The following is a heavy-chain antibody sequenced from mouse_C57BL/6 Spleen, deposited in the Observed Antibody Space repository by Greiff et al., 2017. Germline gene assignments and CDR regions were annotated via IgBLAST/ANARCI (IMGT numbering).Heavy chain of an antibody. CDR1: GYSITSGYY. J-gene: IGHJ4*01. V-gene: IGHV3-6*01. CDR3: ARGYAMDD. CDR2: ISYDGSN. Sequence: ESGPGLVKPSQSLSLTCSVTGYSITSGYYWNWIRQFPGNKLEWMGYISYDGSNNYNPSLKNRISITRDTSKNQFFLKLNSVTTEDTATYYCARGYAMDDWGQGTSVTVSS.